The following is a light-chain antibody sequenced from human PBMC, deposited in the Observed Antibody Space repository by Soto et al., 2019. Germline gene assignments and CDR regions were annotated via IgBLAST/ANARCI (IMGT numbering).Light chain of an antibody. CDR2: QLS. Sequence: DVVVTQSPLSLPVTLGQPASISCRSSQSLVYTDGNTYLNWFQQRPGQSPRRVIYQLSNLDSGVPDRLRGSGSGTDFTLKISRVEAEDVGVYSCMQGTLWPPMYPVGQGPKLEIK. CDR3: MQGTLWPPMYP. CDR1: QSLVYTDGNTY. V-gene: IGKV2-30*01. J-gene: IGKJ2*01.